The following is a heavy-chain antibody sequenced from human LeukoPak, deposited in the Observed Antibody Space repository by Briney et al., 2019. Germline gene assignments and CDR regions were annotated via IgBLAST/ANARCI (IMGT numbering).Heavy chain of an antibody. CDR1: GFTFSTYV. V-gene: IGHV3-64D*06. Sequence: GGSLRLSCSVSGFTFSTYVMHWVRQAPGKGLEYVSAISSNGDNTYYADSVKGRFTISRDNSKSTLYLQMSSLRADDTAVYYCVRRTGYWGQGTLVTVSS. CDR2: ISSNGDNT. CDR3: VRRTGY. J-gene: IGHJ4*02.